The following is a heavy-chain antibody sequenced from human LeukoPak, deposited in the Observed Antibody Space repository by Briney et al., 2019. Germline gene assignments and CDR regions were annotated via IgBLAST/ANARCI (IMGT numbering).Heavy chain of an antibody. Sequence: GRSLRLSCAASGFTFSSYAMHWVRQAPGKGLEWVAVISYDGSNKYYADSVKGRFTISRDNSKNTLYLQMNSLRAEDTAVYYCARDLSSGWYGYYYYYYGMDVWGQGTTVTVSS. CDR2: ISYDGSNK. D-gene: IGHD6-19*01. CDR1: GFTFSSYA. V-gene: IGHV3-30-3*01. CDR3: ARDLSSGWYGYYYYYYGMDV. J-gene: IGHJ6*02.